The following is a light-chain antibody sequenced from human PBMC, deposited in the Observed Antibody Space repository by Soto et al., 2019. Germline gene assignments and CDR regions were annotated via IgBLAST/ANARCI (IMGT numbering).Light chain of an antibody. Sequence: ERVLTQSPGTLSLSPGERATLCCRARQSVDRYLAWYQQKPGQAPRLLIYGASTRATGIPDRFSGSGSETAFTLPITRLEPEDFAIYYCHQYNTWPLTSGGGTKADI. CDR2: GAS. J-gene: IGKJ4*01. V-gene: IGKV3D-15*01. CDR3: HQYNTWPLT. CDR1: QSVDRY.